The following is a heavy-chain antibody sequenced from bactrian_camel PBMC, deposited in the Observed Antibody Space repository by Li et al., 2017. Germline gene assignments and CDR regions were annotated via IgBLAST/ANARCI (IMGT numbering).Heavy chain of an antibody. Sequence: QLVESGGGLVQPGGSLSLSCAVSGVTYSSVCMGWFRQVPGKEREGVAGIGSDGTPRYADSAKGRFTISKGNAKNTLYLQMNSLKPEDTAPYYCAADIFTQCTEVVAGQLLPKRYNDWGRGTQVTVS. CDR1: GVTYSSVC. V-gene: IGHV3S53*01. CDR3: AADIFTQCTEVVAGQLLPKRYND. D-gene: IGHD1*01. J-gene: IGHJ4*01. CDR2: IGSDGTP.